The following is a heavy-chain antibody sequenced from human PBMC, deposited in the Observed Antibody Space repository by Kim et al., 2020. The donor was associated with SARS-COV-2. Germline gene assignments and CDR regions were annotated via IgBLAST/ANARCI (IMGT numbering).Heavy chain of an antibody. Sequence: ASVKVSCKASGYTFTSYGISWVRQAPGQGLEWMGWISAYNGNTNYAQKLQGRVTMTTDTSTSTAYMELRSLRSDDTAVYYCAREFPGLAYVPLPSHWFDPWGQGTLVTVSS. CDR2: ISAYNGNT. V-gene: IGHV1-18*04. J-gene: IGHJ5*02. D-gene: IGHD2-21*02. CDR1: GYTFTSYG. CDR3: AREFPGLAYVPLPSHWFDP.